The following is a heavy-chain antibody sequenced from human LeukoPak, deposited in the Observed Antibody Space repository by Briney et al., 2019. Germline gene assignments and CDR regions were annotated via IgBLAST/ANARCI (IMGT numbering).Heavy chain of an antibody. CDR3: AREGRSSFDS. CDR1: GDSVSTNSAA. Sequence: SQTLSLTCAISGDSVSTNSAAWNWIRQSPSRGLEWLGTTYYRSKWYYQYALSMESRISINPDTSKNQFSLQLNSVTPEDTAVYYCAREGRSSFDSWGQGTLVIVSS. V-gene: IGHV6-1*01. J-gene: IGHJ4*02. CDR2: TYYRSKWYY.